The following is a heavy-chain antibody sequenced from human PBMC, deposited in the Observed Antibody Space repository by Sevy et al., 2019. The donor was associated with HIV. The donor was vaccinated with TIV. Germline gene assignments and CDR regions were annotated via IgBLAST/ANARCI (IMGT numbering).Heavy chain of an antibody. D-gene: IGHD2-2*01. Sequence: GGSLRLSCAASGFTVSSNYMSWVRQAPGKGLEWVSVIYSRGSTYYADSMKGRLTNSRDNSKNTLELQMKILRVEDTAVYYCARATYQLLVHYGMDVWGRGTTVTVSS. V-gene: IGHV3-53*01. CDR3: ARATYQLLVHYGMDV. CDR2: IYSRGST. J-gene: IGHJ6*02. CDR1: GFTVSSNY.